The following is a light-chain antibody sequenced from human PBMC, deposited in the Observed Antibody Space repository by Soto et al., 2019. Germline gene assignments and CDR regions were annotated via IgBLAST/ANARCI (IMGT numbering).Light chain of an antibody. Sequence: DIQMTQSPSTLSASVGDRVTITCRASQSISSWLAWYQQKPGKAPKLLIYDASSLESGVPSRFSASGSGTEFTLTISSLQPDDFAPYYCQQYNSYLLTFGGGTKVEIK. CDR2: DAS. CDR3: QQYNSYLLT. J-gene: IGKJ4*01. V-gene: IGKV1-5*01. CDR1: QSISSW.